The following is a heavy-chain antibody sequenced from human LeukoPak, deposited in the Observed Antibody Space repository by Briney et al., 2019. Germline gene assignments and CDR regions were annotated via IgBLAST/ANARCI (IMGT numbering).Heavy chain of an antibody. D-gene: IGHD6-25*01. CDR1: GFTFSSYE. CDR2: ISSSGSTI. J-gene: IGHJ4*02. CDR3: ARDRLSRQRLTPDYFDY. Sequence: QPGGSLRLSCAASGFTFSSYEMNWVRQAPGKGLEWVSYISSSGSTIYYADSVKGRFTISRDNAKNSLYLQMNSLRAEDTAVYYCARDRLSRQRLTPDYFDYWGQGTLVTVSS. V-gene: IGHV3-48*03.